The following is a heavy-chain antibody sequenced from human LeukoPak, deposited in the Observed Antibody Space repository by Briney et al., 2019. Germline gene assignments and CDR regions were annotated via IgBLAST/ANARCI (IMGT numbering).Heavy chain of an antibody. V-gene: IGHV4-34*01. CDR3: ARDRVAYSTSPMVY. D-gene: IGHD6-6*01. CDR2: INHIGST. CDR1: GGSFSGYY. Sequence: SETLSLTCAVSGGSFSGYYWSWIRQPPGKGLEWIGEINHIGSTNYNPSLKSRVTISVDTSKNQFSLRLSSVTAADTAVYYCARDRVAYSTSPMVYWGKETQVTVSS. J-gene: IGHJ4*02.